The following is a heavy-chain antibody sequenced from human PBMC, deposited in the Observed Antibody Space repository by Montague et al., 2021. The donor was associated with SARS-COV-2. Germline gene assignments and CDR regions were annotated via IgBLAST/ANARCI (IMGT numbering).Heavy chain of an antibody. V-gene: IGHV6-1*01. J-gene: IGHJ4*02. CDR2: TYYRSKWYN. Sequence: CAISGDSVSRNSAAWNWIRQSPSGGLEWLGRTYYRSKWYNDYAVSVKSRITINPDTSKNQISLQLSSVTAADTAVYYCARVTRTIKLLWFGDRSIRYYFDYWGQGTLVTVSS. D-gene: IGHD3-10*01. CDR1: GDSVSRNSAA. CDR3: ARVTRTIKLLWFGDRSIRYYFDY.